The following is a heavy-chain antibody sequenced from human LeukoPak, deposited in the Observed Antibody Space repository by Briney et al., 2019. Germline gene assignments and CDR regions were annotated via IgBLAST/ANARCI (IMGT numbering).Heavy chain of an antibody. J-gene: IGHJ4*02. V-gene: IGHV3-73*01. Sequence: GGSLRLSCAASGXDFSGFYMHWVRQASGRGREWVGLIRSKPSSYTTVYAASVKGRFTISRDDSKNTAYLQMNSLKAEDTAVYYCIRQECSGGSCSYVDYWGQGTLVTVSS. CDR2: IRSKPSSYTT. D-gene: IGHD2-15*01. CDR3: IRQECSGGSCSYVDY. CDR1: GXDFSGFY.